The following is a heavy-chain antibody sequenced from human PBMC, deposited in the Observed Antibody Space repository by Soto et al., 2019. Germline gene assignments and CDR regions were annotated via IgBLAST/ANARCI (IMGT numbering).Heavy chain of an antibody. V-gene: IGHV4-61*01. CDR2: ISYSGST. CDR3: ARVWGSYYHYGMDV. Sequence: PSETLSLTCTVSGGSVSSGSYYWSWIRQPPGKGLEWIGYISYSGSTSYNPSLKGRVTISVDTSKNQMSLKLNSVTAADTAVYYCARVWGSYYHYGMDVWGQGTTVTVSS. CDR1: GGSVSSGSYY. J-gene: IGHJ6*02. D-gene: IGHD2-21*01.